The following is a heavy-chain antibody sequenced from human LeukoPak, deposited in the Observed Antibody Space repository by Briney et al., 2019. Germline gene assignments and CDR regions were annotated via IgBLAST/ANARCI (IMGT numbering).Heavy chain of an antibody. V-gene: IGHV3-23*01. CDR1: GLTFSSYG. CDR2: ISGSGGRT. Sequence: GGTLRLSCAATGLTFSSYGMSWVRQAPGKGLEWVSAISGSGGRTYYADSVKGRFTVSRDNAKNTLYLQMNSLRAEDTAVYYCAHGSMYQLDYWGQGTLVTVSS. CDR3: AHGSMYQLDY. J-gene: IGHJ4*02. D-gene: IGHD2-2*01.